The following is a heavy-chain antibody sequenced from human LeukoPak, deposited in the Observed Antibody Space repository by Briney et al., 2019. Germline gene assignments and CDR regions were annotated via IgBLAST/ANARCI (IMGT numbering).Heavy chain of an antibody. J-gene: IGHJ6*02. CDR1: GGTFSSYA. D-gene: IGHD5-12*01. Sequence: SVKVSCKASGGTFSSYAISWVRQAPGQGLEWMGGIIPIFGTANYAQKFQGRVMITADESTSTAYMELSSLRSEDTAVYYCALTLVATIMYYYGMDVWGQGTTVTVSS. CDR3: ALTLVATIMYYYGMDV. V-gene: IGHV1-69*13. CDR2: IIPIFGTA.